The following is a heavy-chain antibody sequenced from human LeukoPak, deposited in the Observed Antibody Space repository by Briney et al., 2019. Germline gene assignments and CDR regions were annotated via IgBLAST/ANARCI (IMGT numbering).Heavy chain of an antibody. CDR1: GYTFTGYY. J-gene: IGHJ4*02. D-gene: IGHD5-12*01. V-gene: IGHV1-2*02. Sequence: AASVKVSCKASGYTFTGYYMHWVRQAPGQGLEWMGWINPDNGGTNYAQKFQGRVTMTRDMSISTAYMELSRLRSDDTAAYYCARDPSNSGYDYLYYFDYWGQGTLVTVSS. CDR3: ARDPSNSGYDYLYYFDY. CDR2: INPDNGGT.